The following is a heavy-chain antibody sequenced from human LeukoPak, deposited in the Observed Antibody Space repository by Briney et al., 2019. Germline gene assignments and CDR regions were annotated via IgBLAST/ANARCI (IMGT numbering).Heavy chain of an antibody. V-gene: IGHV3-7*01. CDR2: IKQDGSEK. Sequence: GGSLRLSCAASGFTFSSYWMSWVRQAPGKGLEWVANIKQDGSEKYYVDSVKGRFTISRDNAKNSLYLQMNSLRAEDTAVYYCAREGTIFGVVRNRFDYWGQGTLVTLSS. D-gene: IGHD3-3*01. CDR1: GFTFSSYW. J-gene: IGHJ4*02. CDR3: AREGTIFGVVRNRFDY.